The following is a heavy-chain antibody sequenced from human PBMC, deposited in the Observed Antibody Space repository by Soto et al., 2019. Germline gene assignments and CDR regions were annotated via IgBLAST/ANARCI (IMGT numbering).Heavy chain of an antibody. D-gene: IGHD3-10*01. CDR1: GYTFTSYG. J-gene: IGHJ4*02. V-gene: IGHV1-18*01. Sequence: QVQLVQSGAEVKKPGASVKISCKASGYTFTSYGISWVRQAPGQGLEWMGWINVYNGNTNYAQKLQGRVTMTTDTSTSTAYLDLRSLRSDDTAVYFCARDTSCGEYDYWVQGTLVTVSS. CDR2: INVYNGNT. CDR3: ARDTSCGEYDY.